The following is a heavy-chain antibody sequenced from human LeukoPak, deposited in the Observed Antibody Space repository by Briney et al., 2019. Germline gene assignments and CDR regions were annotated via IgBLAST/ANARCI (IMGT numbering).Heavy chain of an antibody. J-gene: IGHJ6*02. CDR3: ARDRADYYYYGMDV. CDR1: GGSISSGDYY. V-gene: IGHV4-30-4*01. CDR2: IYYSGST. D-gene: IGHD3-10*01. Sequence: SETLSLTCTVSGGSISSGDYYWSWIRQPPGKGLECIGYIYYSGSTYYNPSLKSRVTISVDTSKNQFSLKLSSVTAADTAVYYCARDRADYYYYGMDVWGQGTTVTVSS.